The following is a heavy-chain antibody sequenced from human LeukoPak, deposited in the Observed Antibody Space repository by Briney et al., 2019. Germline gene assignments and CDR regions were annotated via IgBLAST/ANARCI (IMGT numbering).Heavy chain of an antibody. CDR2: IGGSGGST. V-gene: IGHV3-23*01. CDR1: GFTFSSYA. J-gene: IGHJ4*02. D-gene: IGHD3-10*01. CDR3: AIISGGPFDY. Sequence: GGSLRLSCAASGFTFSSYAMSWVRQAPGKGLEWVSAIGGSGGSTYYADSVKGRFTISRDNSKNTLYLQMNSLRAEDTAVYYCAIISGGPFDYWGQGTLVTVSS.